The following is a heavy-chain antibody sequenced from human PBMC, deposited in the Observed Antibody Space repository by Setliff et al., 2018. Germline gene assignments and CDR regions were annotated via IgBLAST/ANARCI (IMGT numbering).Heavy chain of an antibody. CDR2: ITDDGGTT. J-gene: IGHJ4*02. D-gene: IGHD6-6*01. CDR3: AKSSGSSSSTNLEY. V-gene: IGHV3-23*01. CDR1: GFTFSSHG. Sequence: GGSLRLSCAASGFTFSSHGMSWVRQAPAKGLEWVSAITDDGGTTHYAGSVKGRFTIARDNSNSTLYLQMNSLRVEDTALYYCAKSSGSSSSTNLEYLGPGTLVTVSS.